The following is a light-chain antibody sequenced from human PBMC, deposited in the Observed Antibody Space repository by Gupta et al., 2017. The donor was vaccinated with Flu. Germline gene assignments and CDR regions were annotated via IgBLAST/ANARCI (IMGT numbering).Light chain of an antibody. Sequence: NFMLTQSHSVSGSPGETVTISCTRSGGSIASNSVQWYQQRPGSPPTPVIYANDQRPSGIPDRFSGSIDSSSNSASLTISGLRTEDEADYYCQSDERTKRYVFGPGTKVTVL. CDR1: GGSIASNS. J-gene: IGLJ1*01. CDR3: QSDERTKRYV. CDR2: AND. V-gene: IGLV6-57*01.